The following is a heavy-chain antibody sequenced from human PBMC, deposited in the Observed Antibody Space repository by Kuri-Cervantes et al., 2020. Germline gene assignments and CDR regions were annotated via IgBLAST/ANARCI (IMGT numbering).Heavy chain of an antibody. V-gene: IGHV3-21*01. D-gene: IGHD3-22*01. CDR2: ISSSSSYI. CDR1: GFTFSSYS. Sequence: GESLKISCAASGFTFSSYSMNWVRQAPGKGLEWVSSISSSSSYIHYADSVKGRFTISRDNAKNSLYLQMNSLRAEDTAVYYCAKDGEYYDSSGYYTNWGQGTLVTVSS. CDR3: AKDGEYYDSSGYYTN. J-gene: IGHJ4*02.